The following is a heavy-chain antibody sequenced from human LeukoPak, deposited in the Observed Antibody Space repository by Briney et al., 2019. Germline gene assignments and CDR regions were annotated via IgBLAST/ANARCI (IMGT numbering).Heavy chain of an antibody. CDR2: ISSSGSTI. Sequence: SLKIYCAASGFTFSSYEMNWVRQAPGKVLPSVSYISSSGSTIYYADSLKGLFTISRDNANTSLYLQMHSLRAEDTAVSYGARAKTGAAAGPDAFDIWGQGTMVTVSS. J-gene: IGHJ3*02. V-gene: IGHV3-48*03. D-gene: IGHD6-13*01. CDR3: ARAKTGAAAGPDAFDI. CDR1: GFTFSSYE.